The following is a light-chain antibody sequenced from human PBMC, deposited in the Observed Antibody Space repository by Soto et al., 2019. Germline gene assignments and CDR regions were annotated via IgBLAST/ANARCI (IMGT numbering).Light chain of an antibody. CDR2: DND. CDR3: GTWDSSLSTVL. Sequence: QSVLTQPPSVSAAPGQKVTISCSGSSSNIGNNFVSWYQQLPGTAPKLLIYDNDKRPSGIPDRFSGSKSGTSATLGITGLQTGDEADYYCGTWDSSLSTVLFAGGTKLTVL. J-gene: IGLJ2*01. CDR1: SSNIGNNF. V-gene: IGLV1-51*01.